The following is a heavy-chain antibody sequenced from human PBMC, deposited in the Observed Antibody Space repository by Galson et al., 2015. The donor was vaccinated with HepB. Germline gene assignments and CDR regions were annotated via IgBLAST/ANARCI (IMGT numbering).Heavy chain of an antibody. CDR1: GGTFSSYA. J-gene: IGHJ4*02. V-gene: IGHV1-69*06. CDR2: IIPIFGTA. D-gene: IGHD6-19*01. CDR3: ARDLRGTGWYDY. Sequence: SVKVSCKASGGTFSSYAISWVRQAPGQGLEWMGGIIPIFGTANYAQKFQGRVTITADKSTSTAYMELSSLRSEDTAVYYCARDLRGTGWYDYWGQGTLVTVSS.